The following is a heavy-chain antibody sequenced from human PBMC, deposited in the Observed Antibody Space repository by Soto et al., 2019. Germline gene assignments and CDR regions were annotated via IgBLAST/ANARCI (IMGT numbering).Heavy chain of an antibody. V-gene: IGHV1-18*04. CDR2: ISAYNGNT. CDR3: ARLGRWLVLGSYYYCMDV. J-gene: IGHJ6*02. CDR1: GYTFTSYG. Sequence: ASVKVSCKASGYTFTSYGISWVRQAPGQGLEWMGWISAYNGNTNYAQKLQGRVTMTTDTSTSTAYMELRSLRSDDTAVYYCARLGRWLVLGSYYYCMDVWGQGTTVTVSS. D-gene: IGHD6-19*01.